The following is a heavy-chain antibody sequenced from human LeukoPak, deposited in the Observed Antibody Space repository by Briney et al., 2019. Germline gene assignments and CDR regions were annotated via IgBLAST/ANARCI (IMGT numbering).Heavy chain of an antibody. D-gene: IGHD3-22*01. CDR2: INPNSGGT. V-gene: IGHV1-2*02. CDR1: GYTFTDYY. Sequence: ASVTVSCKASGYTFTDYYMHWVRQAPGQGIEWMGWINPNSGGTNYAQIFQGTLTMTRDPSISPAYMPLSRLRSDDTAVYYCARDPGSGYYSNNFAYWGQGTLVTVSS. J-gene: IGHJ4*02. CDR3: ARDPGSGYYSNNFAY.